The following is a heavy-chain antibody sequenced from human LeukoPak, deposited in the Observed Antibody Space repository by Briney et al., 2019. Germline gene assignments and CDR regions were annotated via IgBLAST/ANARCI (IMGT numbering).Heavy chain of an antibody. CDR3: AKANALDSSGYYLRGGFDY. J-gene: IGHJ4*02. V-gene: IGHV3-9*01. Sequence: GGSLRLSCAASGFTFDDYAMHWVRQAPGKGLEWVSGISWNSGSIGYADSVKGRFTISRDNAKNSLYLQMNSLRAEDTALYYCAKANALDSSGYYLRGGFDYWGQRTLVTLSS. CDR1: GFTFDDYA. D-gene: IGHD3-22*01. CDR2: ISWNSGSI.